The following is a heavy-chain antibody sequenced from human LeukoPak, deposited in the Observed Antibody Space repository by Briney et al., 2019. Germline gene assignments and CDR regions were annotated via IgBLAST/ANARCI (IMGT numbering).Heavy chain of an antibody. V-gene: IGHV1-2*02. CDR1: GYTFTGYY. J-gene: IGHJ4*02. D-gene: IGHD5-24*01. CDR2: VHPNSGGT. Sequence: ASVKVSCKASGYTFTGYYLHWVRQAPGQGLEWMGWVHPNSGGTNYAQKFQGRVTMTRDTSISTAYLDLSRLRSDDTAVYYCARVVVRDANNYKDYWGQGTLVTVSS. CDR3: ARVVVRDANNYKDY.